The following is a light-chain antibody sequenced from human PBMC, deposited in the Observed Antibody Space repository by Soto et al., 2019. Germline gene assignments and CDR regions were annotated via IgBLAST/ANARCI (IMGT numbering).Light chain of an antibody. Sequence: DIQMTQSPSTLSASVGDRVTITCRASQSISSWLAWYQQKPGKAPKLLIYKASSLESGVPSRFSGSGSGTEFTLTINSLQPEDFGTYYCLQYDSYPVTFGQGTRLEIK. V-gene: IGKV1-5*03. CDR3: LQYDSYPVT. J-gene: IGKJ5*01. CDR2: KAS. CDR1: QSISSW.